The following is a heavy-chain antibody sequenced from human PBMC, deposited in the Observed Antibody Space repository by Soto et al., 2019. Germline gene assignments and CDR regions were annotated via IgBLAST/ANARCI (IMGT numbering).Heavy chain of an antibody. D-gene: IGHD3-9*01. CDR3: AKQSHYDILTGYYRVY. Sequence: GGSMRLSCAASGFTFDDYAMHWVRQAPGKGLEWVSAISWNGGSIYYADSVKGRFTISRDNSKSTLYLQMNSLRAEDTAVYYCAKQSHYDILTGYYRVYWGQGTLVTVSS. CDR2: ISWNGGSI. V-gene: IGHV3-23*01. CDR1: GFTFDDYA. J-gene: IGHJ4*02.